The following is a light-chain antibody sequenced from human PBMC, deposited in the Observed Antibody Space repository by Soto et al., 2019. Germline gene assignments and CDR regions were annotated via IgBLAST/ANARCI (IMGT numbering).Light chain of an antibody. J-gene: IGKJ1*01. CDR3: QQYYSTLTWT. Sequence: DIVLTQSPDTLSLSPGERATLSCRASQSVRNNYFAWYQQKPGQAPRLLIYGASSRATGIPDRFSGSGSGTDFTLTISRLEPEDFAVYYCQQYYSTLTWTFGQGTKVEIK. V-gene: IGKV3-20*01. CDR2: GAS. CDR1: QSVRNNY.